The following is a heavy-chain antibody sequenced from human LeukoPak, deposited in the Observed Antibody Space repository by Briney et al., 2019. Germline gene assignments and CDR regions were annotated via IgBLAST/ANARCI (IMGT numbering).Heavy chain of an antibody. J-gene: IGHJ4*02. CDR3: TGYSYGSDY. CDR2: IHASGST. Sequence: PSETLSLTCTVSGASINTYYWSWFRQPAGKGLEWIGRIHASGSTYYNPSLKSRVSMSIDMSKNQFSLKLSSMTAADTAVYYCTGYSYGSDYWGQGTLVTVSS. CDR1: GASINTYY. D-gene: IGHD5-18*01. V-gene: IGHV4-4*07.